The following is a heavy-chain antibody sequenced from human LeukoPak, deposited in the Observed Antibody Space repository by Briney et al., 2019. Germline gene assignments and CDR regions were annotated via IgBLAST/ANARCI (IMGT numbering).Heavy chain of an antibody. CDR1: GGSFSGYY. Sequence: SETLSLTCAVYGGSFSGYYWSWIRQPPGKGLEWIGEINHSGSTNYNPSLKSRVTISVDTSKNQFSLKLSSVTAADTAVYYCARVGGIKAYSSSWYEDYWGQGTLVTVS. CDR2: INHSGST. D-gene: IGHD6-13*01. J-gene: IGHJ4*02. CDR3: ARVGGIKAYSSSWYEDY. V-gene: IGHV4-34*01.